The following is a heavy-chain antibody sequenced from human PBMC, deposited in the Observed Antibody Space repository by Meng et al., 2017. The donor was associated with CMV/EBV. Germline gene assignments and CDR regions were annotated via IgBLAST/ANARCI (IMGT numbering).Heavy chain of an antibody. CDR2: IYYSGST. D-gene: IGHD3-22*01. CDR3: ARSGDGDSDSSGYRMCWFDP. J-gene: IGHJ5*02. Sequence: SGRSYWSWLRQPPGKGLEWIGYIYYSGSTNYNPSLKSRVTISVDTSKNQFSLKLSSVTAADTAVYYCARSGDGDSDSSGYRMCWFDPWGQGTLVTVSS. CDR1: SGRSY. V-gene: IGHV4-61*01.